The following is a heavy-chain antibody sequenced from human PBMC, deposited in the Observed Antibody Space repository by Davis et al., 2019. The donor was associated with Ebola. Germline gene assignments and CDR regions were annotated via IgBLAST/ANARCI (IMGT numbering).Heavy chain of an antibody. CDR3: AKDTSNIWFDI. Sequence: GESLKISCAASGFVFRNYVMSWVRQAPGKGLEWVSTLGTSADTYYADSVTGRFTISRDNSKNTLYLQMNGLRVEDTAIYYCAKDTSNIWFDIWGQGTNVTVSS. CDR2: LGTSADT. CDR1: GFVFRNYV. V-gene: IGHV3-23*01. J-gene: IGHJ3*02. D-gene: IGHD1-26*01.